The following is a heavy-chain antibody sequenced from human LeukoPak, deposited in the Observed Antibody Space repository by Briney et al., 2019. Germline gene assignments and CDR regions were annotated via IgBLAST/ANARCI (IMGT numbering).Heavy chain of an antibody. CDR3: ARDEPYSSSSTD. CDR2: MSSDGSTD. CDR1: GFTFSSYT. D-gene: IGHD6-6*01. J-gene: IGHJ4*02. V-gene: IGHV3-30*04. Sequence: GGSLRLSCAASGFTFSSYTMHWVRQAPGKGLEWVAAMSSDGSTDRCADSVKGRFTTSRDNSKNTLFLQMNSLRPEDTAVYYCARDEPYSSSSTDWGQGTLVTVSS.